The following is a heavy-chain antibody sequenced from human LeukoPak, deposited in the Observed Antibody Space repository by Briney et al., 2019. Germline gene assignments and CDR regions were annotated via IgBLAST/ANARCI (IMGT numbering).Heavy chain of an antibody. CDR2: TNPKSGNT. V-gene: IGHV1-8*01. D-gene: IGHD4-11*01. Sequence: ASVRVSCKASGYTFTSYDINWVRQAPGQGLEWMGWTNPKSGNTGYAQKFQGRVTMTRSTSISTAYMELSSLRSEDTAVYYCARVTGAIDYWGQGTLVTVSS. CDR1: GYTFTSYD. J-gene: IGHJ4*02. CDR3: ARVTGAIDY.